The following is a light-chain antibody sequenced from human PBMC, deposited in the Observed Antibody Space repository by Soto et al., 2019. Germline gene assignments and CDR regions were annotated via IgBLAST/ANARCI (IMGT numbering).Light chain of an antibody. CDR1: SSDVGGYNY. CDR3: KSYAGSNTYV. V-gene: IGLV2-8*01. CDR2: EVN. J-gene: IGLJ1*01. Sequence: ALTQPPSASGSPGQSVAISCTGTSSDVGGYNYVSWYQQHPGKAPKLMIYEVNKRPSGVPDRFSGSKSGNTASLTVSGLQAEDEADYFCKSYAGSNTYVFGSGTKLTVL.